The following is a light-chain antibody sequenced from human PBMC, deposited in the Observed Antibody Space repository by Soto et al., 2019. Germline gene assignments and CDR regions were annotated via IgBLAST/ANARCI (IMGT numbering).Light chain of an antibody. Sequence: VMTQSPATLSLSPGDSATLSCRASQNIISNLAWYQQKTGQAPRLLIYGGSTRATGIPDRFSGTGSGTEFNLTISSLQSEDFALYYCQQYNDWPLTFGQGTKVDIK. V-gene: IGKV3-15*01. CDR1: QNIISN. J-gene: IGKJ1*01. CDR3: QQYNDWPLT. CDR2: GGS.